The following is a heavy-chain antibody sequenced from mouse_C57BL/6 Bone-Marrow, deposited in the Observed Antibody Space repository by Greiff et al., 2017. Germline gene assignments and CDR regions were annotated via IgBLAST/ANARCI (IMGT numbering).Heavy chain of an antibody. CDR1: GFTFSSYA. CDR3: ARGKGCAGTWFAY. J-gene: IGHJ3*01. CDR2: ISDGGSYT. V-gene: IGHV5-4*01. Sequence: EVQVVESGGGLVKPGGSLKLSCAASGFTFSSYAMSWVRQTPEKRLEWVATISDGGSYTYYPDNVKGRFTISRDNAKNNLYLQMSHLKSEDTAMYYCARGKGCAGTWFAYWGQGTLVTVSA. D-gene: IGHD4-1*01.